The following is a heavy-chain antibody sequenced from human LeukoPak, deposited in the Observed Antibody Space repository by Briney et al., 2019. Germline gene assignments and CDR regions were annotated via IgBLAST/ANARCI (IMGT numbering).Heavy chain of an antibody. J-gene: IGHJ5*02. CDR1: GGSFSGYY. Sequence: PPETLSLTCAVYGGSFSGYYWSWIRQPPGKGLEWIGEINHSGSTNYNPSLKSRVTISVDTSKNQFSLKLSSVTAADTAVYYCARRPILLWLKPGWFDPWGQGTLVTVSS. D-gene: IGHD3-10*01. CDR3: ARRPILLWLKPGWFDP. V-gene: IGHV4-34*01. CDR2: INHSGST.